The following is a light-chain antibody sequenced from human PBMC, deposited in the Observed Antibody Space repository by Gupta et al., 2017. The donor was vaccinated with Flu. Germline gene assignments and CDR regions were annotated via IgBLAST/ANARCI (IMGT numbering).Light chain of an antibody. CDR1: QTVGSSY. V-gene: IGKV3-20*01. Sequence: ENVLTQSPGTLSLSPGERATLSCRASQTVGSSYLAWYQQKPGQAPRLLIYGTSGRATGIPDRFSGSGSGTDFTLTISRLEPEDFAVYYCHQYSGSPQTFGPGTRVDIK. CDR3: HQYSGSPQT. CDR2: GTS. J-gene: IGKJ3*01.